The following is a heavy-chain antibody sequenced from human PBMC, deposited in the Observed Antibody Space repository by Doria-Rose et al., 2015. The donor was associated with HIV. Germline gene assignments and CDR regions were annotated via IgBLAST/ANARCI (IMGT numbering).Heavy chain of an antibody. Sequence: QVQLQESGPGLVKPSETLSLTCAVSGFSISSGYWWGWIRQPPGKGLEWIGSIYHSGSTYDNPSLRSRVTISEDTVKNRFSLKLNSVTAADTAVYHRARNSGGKDFDVWGQGTMVTVYS. V-gene: IGHV4-38-2*01. J-gene: IGHJ3*01. CDR1: GFSISSGYW. CDR2: IYHSGST. CDR3: ARNSGGKDFDV. D-gene: IGHD6-19*01.